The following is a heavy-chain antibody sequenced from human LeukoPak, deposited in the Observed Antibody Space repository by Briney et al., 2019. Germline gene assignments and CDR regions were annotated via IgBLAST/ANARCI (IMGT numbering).Heavy chain of an antibody. D-gene: IGHD3-10*01. CDR1: GGSISNYY. CDR2: IYYSGST. CDR3: ARGRGEGRGISMVRGVRAPSYNWFDP. V-gene: IGHV4-39*07. Sequence: PSETLSLTCTVSGGSISNYYWGWIRQAPGKGLEWIGSIYYSGSTYYNPSLKSRVTISVDTSKNQFSLKLSSVTAADTAVYYCARGRGEGRGISMVRGVRAPSYNWFDPWGHGTLVTVSS. J-gene: IGHJ5*02.